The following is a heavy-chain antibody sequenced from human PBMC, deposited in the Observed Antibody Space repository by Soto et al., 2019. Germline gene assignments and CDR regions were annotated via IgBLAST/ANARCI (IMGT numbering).Heavy chain of an antibody. J-gene: IGHJ3*02. CDR3: AKRDTTSPRGAFDI. V-gene: IGHV3-23*01. Sequence: GGSLRLSCAASGFTFSNFAMNWVRQAPGKGLEWVSGISGRGGTTYYADSVQGRFTISRDNSKNALYLQMNSLRAEDTALYYCAKRDTTSPRGAFDIWGQGTMVTVSS. CDR2: ISGRGGTT. D-gene: IGHD2-2*01. CDR1: GFTFSNFA.